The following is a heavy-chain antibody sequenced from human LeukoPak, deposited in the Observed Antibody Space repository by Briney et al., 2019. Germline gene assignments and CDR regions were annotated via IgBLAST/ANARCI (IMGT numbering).Heavy chain of an antibody. D-gene: IGHD6-25*01. CDR1: GFTFSSYS. CDR3: ARRAAATTDRYCDY. Sequence: PGGSLRLSCAASGFTFSSYSMNWVRQAPGKGLEWVSSISSSSSYIYYADSVKGRFTISRDNAKNTLYLQMNSLRAEDTAVYYCARRAAATTDRYCDYWGQGTLVTVSS. V-gene: IGHV3-21*04. J-gene: IGHJ4*02. CDR2: ISSSSSYI.